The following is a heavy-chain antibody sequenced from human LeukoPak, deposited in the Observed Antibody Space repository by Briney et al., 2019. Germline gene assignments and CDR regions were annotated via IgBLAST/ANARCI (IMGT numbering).Heavy chain of an antibody. Sequence: ASVKVSCKPSGYTFSDYYMHWVRQVPGQGLEGMGGVYPKTGGTNYAREFEGRVTMTRDTSISTAFMELSRLTSDDTAVYYCARDLSSYVISDDYWGQGTLVTVSS. CDR1: GYTFSDYY. CDR3: ARDLSSYVISDDY. V-gene: IGHV1-2*02. CDR2: VYPKTGGT. J-gene: IGHJ4*02. D-gene: IGHD3-16*01.